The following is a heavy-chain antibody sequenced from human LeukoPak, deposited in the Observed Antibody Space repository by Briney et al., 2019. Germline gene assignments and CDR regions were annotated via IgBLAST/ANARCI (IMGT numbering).Heavy chain of an antibody. CDR3: ASGWALS. V-gene: IGHV6-1*01. J-gene: IGHJ5*02. CDR2: TYYRSEWHT. D-gene: IGHD1-26*01. Sequence: PWQTLSLTCAVSGDSVSNKNAAWNWIRQSPSRGLEWLGRTYYRSEWHTDYAFSVKGRITTNADTSKNQFSPQLGYVTPEDTAVYYCASGWALSWGQGTLLTVSS. CDR1: GDSVSNKNAA.